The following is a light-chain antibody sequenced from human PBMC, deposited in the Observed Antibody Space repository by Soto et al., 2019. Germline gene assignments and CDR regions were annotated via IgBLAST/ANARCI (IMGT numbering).Light chain of an antibody. CDR1: PRIGWY. CDR2: AAT. CDR3: QQSYGGSRT. J-gene: IGKJ2*01. V-gene: IGKV1-39*01. Sequence: DIQLTQSPSSLSASVGETVTITCRASPRIGWYLNWYQQKTGKAPKLLIFAATALQTGVPSRFSGSASGTGFTLAISSLQPEDFATYYCQQSYGGSRTFGQGTNLQIK.